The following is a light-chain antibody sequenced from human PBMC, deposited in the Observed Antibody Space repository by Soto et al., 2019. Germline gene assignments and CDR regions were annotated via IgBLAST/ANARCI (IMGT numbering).Light chain of an antibody. CDR2: GAS. J-gene: IGKJ1*01. Sequence: EIVMTQSPATLAVSPGERATLSCRASQSVRINVAWYQQRPGQAPRLLIYGASTRATGIPARFSGSGSGTEFTLTINSLQSEDFVVYYCQQYDNWPPNFGQGTKVDIK. V-gene: IGKV3D-15*01. CDR1: QSVRIN. CDR3: QQYDNWPPN.